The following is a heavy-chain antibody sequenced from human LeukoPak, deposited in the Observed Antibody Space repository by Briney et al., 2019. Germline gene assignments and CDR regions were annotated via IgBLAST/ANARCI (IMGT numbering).Heavy chain of an antibody. Sequence: GGSLRLSCAASGFTFSNYWMSWVRQAPGKGLEWVANIKQDGSEKYYVDSVKGRFTISRDNAKKSLYLQMNSLRAEDTAVYYCAREGEWLRGGQPDYWGQGTLVTVSS. D-gene: IGHD5-12*01. CDR3: AREGEWLRGGQPDY. CDR2: IKQDGSEK. CDR1: GFTFSNYW. J-gene: IGHJ4*02. V-gene: IGHV3-7*01.